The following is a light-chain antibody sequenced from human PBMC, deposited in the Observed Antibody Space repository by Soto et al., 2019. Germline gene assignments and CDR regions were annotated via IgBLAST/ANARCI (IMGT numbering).Light chain of an antibody. Sequence: QPVLTQSPSASASLGASVTLTCTLSGGHSSYAIAWHQQQPEKGPRYLMKLDSDGSHTKGDAIPDRFSGSSSGAERYLTISSLQSEDEADYYCQTWGTGIHVVFGGGTKLTVL. CDR3: QTWGTGIHVV. CDR1: GGHSSYA. CDR2: LDSDGSH. V-gene: IGLV4-69*01. J-gene: IGLJ2*01.